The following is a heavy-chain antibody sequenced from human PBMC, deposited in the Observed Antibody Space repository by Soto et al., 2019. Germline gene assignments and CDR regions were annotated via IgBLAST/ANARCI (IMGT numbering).Heavy chain of an antibody. V-gene: IGHV2-26*01. CDR1: GFSLSNARMG. CDR3: ARIRRVYGSGSPPSYYYGMDV. D-gene: IGHD3-10*01. Sequence: QVTLKESGPVLVKPTETLTLTCTVSGFSLSNARMGVSWIRQPPGKALEWLAHIFSNDEKSYSTSLKSRLTISKDTSKSQVVLTMTNMDPVDTATYYCARIRRVYGSGSPPSYYYGMDVWGQGTTVTVSS. J-gene: IGHJ6*02. CDR2: IFSNDEK.